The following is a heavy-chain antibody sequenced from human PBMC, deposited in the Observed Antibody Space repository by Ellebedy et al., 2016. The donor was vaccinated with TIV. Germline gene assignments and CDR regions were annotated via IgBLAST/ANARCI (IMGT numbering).Heavy chain of an antibody. J-gene: IGHJ4*02. Sequence: SETLSLTXTVSLGSISSHYWTWIRQPPGKGLERIGNIYYTGSTSYSPSLTGRVTISIDTPKNQFSLKVTSVTAADTAVYYCAREFRYDFWRGPLDHWGQGTTVTVSS. D-gene: IGHD3-3*01. V-gene: IGHV4-59*11. CDR2: IYYTGST. CDR1: LGSISSHY. CDR3: AREFRYDFWRGPLDH.